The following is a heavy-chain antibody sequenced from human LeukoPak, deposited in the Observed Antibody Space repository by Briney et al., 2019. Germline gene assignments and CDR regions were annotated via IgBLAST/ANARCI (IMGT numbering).Heavy chain of an antibody. Sequence: PGGSLRLSCAASGFTFSSYEMNWVRQAPGKGLEWVSYISSSGSTIYYADSVKGRFTISRDNAKNSLYLQMNSLRAEDTAVYYCAGDIKEVQLVYYYYYMDVWGKGTTVTVSS. CDR1: GFTFSSYE. J-gene: IGHJ6*03. D-gene: IGHD6-6*01. V-gene: IGHV3-48*03. CDR3: AGDIKEVQLVYYYYYMDV. CDR2: ISSSGSTI.